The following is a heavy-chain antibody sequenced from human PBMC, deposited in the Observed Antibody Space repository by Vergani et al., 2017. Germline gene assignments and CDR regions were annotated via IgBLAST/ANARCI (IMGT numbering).Heavy chain of an antibody. J-gene: IGHJ4*02. D-gene: IGHD5-12*01. Sequence: VQLVQSGAEVKKPGSSVKVSCKASGGTFSSYAISWVRQAPGKGLEWMGLVDTEDGETIYAEKFQGRVTITADTSKYTTYMELSSLRSEDTAGYYCATASGYDYGGRGLDYWGQGTLVTVSS. CDR3: ATASGYDYGGRGLDY. CDR1: GGTFSSYA. V-gene: IGHV1-69-2*01. CDR2: VDTEDGET.